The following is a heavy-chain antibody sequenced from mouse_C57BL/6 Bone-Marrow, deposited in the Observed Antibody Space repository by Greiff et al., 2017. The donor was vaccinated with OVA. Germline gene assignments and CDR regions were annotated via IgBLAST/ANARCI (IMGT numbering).Heavy chain of an antibody. CDR2: IYPRSGNI. CDR3: ARSVYYGSPYWYFDV. D-gene: IGHD1-1*01. V-gene: IGHV1-81*01. J-gene: IGHJ1*03. CDR1: GYTFTSYG. Sequence: VQLQQSGAELARPGASVKLSCKASGYTFTSYGISWVKQRTGQGLEWIGEIYPRSGNIYYNEKFKGKATLTADKSSSTAYMELRSLTSEDSAVYFCARSVYYGSPYWYFDVCGTGTTVTVSS.